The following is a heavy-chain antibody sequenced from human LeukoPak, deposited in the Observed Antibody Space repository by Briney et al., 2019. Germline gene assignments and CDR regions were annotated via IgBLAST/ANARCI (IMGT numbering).Heavy chain of an antibody. V-gene: IGHV3-20*04. J-gene: IGHJ3*01. CDR3: ASSKGSTGYFSAFDL. CDR2: INWNGGRT. Sequence: GGSLRLSCAASGFIFPEYGMTWVRQAPGKGLEWVSGINWNGGRTGYADSVEGRFTISRDNAKNSLYLQMNTLRAEDTALYYCASSKGSTGYFSAFDLWGQGTMVTVSS. D-gene: IGHD3-22*01. CDR1: GFIFPEYG.